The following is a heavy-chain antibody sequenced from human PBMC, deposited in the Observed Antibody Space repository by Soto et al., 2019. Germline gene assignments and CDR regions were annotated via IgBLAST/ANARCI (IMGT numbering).Heavy chain of an antibody. J-gene: IGHJ4*02. D-gene: IGHD3-22*01. CDR3: ARDLLDYYDSSGYFGFDY. V-gene: IGHV1-3*01. CDR1: GYTFTSYA. Sequence: QVPLVQSGAEVKKPGASVKVSCKASGYTFTSYAMHWVRQAPGQRLEWMGWINAGNGNTKYSQKFQGRVTITRDTSASTAYMELSSLRSEDTAVYYCARDLLDYYDSSGYFGFDYWGQGTLVTVSS. CDR2: INAGNGNT.